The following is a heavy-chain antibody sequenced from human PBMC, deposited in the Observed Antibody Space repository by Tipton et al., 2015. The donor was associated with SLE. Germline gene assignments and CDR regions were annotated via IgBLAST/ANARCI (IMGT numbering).Heavy chain of an antibody. Sequence: SLRLSCAASGFTFSDFAMSWVRQAPGKGLEWVSVLYSGGFSHYADSVKGRFTISRDLSKNTLYLQMANLGPEDTAVYYCVREGGMRSHYTDWGQGILVTVSA. CDR2: LYSGGFS. J-gene: IGHJ4*02. CDR1: GFTFSDFA. D-gene: IGHD1-26*01. V-gene: IGHV3-23*03. CDR3: VREGGMRSHYTD.